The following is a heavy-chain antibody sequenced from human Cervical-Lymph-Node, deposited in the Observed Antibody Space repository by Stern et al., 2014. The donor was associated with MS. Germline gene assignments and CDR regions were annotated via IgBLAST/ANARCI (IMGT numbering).Heavy chain of an antibody. D-gene: IGHD2-2*02. CDR2: IWNDGSQK. J-gene: IGHJ6*02. CDR3: ARKIPDYYYYAMDV. CDR1: GFTFDDYA. V-gene: IGHV3-33*01. Sequence: VQLVESGGGVVQPGGSQRLSCTASGFTFDDYAMEWVRQVPGTGLEWVAMIWNDGSQKYYGDSVRGRFSVSRDNSRNTLYLQMKSLSLEDTAVYYCARKIPDYYYYAMDVWGQGTTVTVSS.